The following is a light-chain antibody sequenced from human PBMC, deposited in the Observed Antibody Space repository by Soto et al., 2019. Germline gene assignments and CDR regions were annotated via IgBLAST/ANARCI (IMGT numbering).Light chain of an antibody. CDR2: AAT. V-gene: IGKV1-39*01. J-gene: IGKJ2*01. CDR1: QSINNY. Sequence: DIQMTQSPSSLSPSLGDRVTITCRASQSINNYLNWYQQEEGKAPKLLIYAATSLQSGVPSRFSGSGSGTAFTLTISSLLPGDFATYYCQQSYNSPYTFGLGTKLEIK. CDR3: QQSYNSPYT.